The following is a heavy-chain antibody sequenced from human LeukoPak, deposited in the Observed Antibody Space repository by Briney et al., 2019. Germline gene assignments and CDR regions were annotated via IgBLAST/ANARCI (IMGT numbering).Heavy chain of an antibody. D-gene: IGHD3-22*01. CDR1: GFTFSSYA. CDR2: ISGSGGST. CDR3: AKVPHYYYDSSGYYW. Sequence: GGSLRLSCAASGFTFSSYAMSWVRQAPGKGLEWVSAISGSGGSTYYADSVKGRFTISRDNSKNTLYLQMNSLRADDTAVYYCAKVPHYYYDSSGYYWGGRGTLVTVSS. V-gene: IGHV3-23*01. J-gene: IGHJ4*02.